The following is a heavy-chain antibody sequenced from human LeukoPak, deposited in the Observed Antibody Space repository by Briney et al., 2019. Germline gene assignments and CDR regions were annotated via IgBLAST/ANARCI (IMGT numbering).Heavy chain of an antibody. D-gene: IGHD3-10*01. CDR2: IVGSGGTT. Sequence: GGSLRLSCAASGFTFSTYGMDWVRQAPGKGLEWVSGIVGSGGTTYYADSVKGRFTISRDNSTNALYLQMNSLRAEDTAVYSCARVNDYDSGSLYRPIDYWGQGTLVTVSS. CDR1: GFTFSTYG. J-gene: IGHJ4*02. CDR3: ARVNDYDSGSLYRPIDY. V-gene: IGHV3-23*01.